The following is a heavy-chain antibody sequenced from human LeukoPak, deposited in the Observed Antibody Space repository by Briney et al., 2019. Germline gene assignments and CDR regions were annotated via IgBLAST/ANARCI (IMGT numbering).Heavy chain of an antibody. J-gene: IGHJ5*02. CDR3: ARDSGTSGEVKFDP. D-gene: IGHD3-10*01. CDR1: GGSIGSYY. V-gene: IGHV4-4*07. CDR2: IYAGGST. Sequence: PSETLSLICTVSGGSIGSYYLSWIRQPAGKGLEWIGRIYAGGSTTYSPSLKSRVTMSLDTSKNQFSLKVTSVTAADTAVYYCARDSGTSGEVKFDPWGQGTLVTASS.